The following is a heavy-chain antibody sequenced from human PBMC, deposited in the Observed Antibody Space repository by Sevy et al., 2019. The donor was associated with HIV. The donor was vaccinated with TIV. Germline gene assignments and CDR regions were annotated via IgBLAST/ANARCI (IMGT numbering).Heavy chain of an antibody. CDR2: ISSDGINH. V-gene: IGHV3-30*18. D-gene: IGHD3-10*02. CDR1: GFNFQTFG. J-gene: IGHJ4*02. Sequence: GGSLRLSCSAFGFNFQTFGMYWVRQAPGKGPEWLAVISSDGINHNYAASVKGRFTIYRDNSKSLLFLQMNSLTPNDTAVYFCTKDSLRGTYIRGDFDHWGQRTLVTVSS. CDR3: TKDSLRGTYIRGDFDH.